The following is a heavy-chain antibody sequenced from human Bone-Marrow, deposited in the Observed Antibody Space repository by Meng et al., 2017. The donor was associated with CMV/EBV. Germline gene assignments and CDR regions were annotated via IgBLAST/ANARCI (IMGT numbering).Heavy chain of an antibody. CDR2: IYHSGST. D-gene: IGHD6-19*01. V-gene: IGHV4-4*02. CDR1: GGSISSSNW. Sequence: CSVSGGSISSSNWCSWVRQPPGKGLEWIGEIYHSGSTNYNPSLKSRVTISVDKSKNQFSLKLSSVTAADTAVYYCARVSAVAGTGHYWGQGTLVTVSS. J-gene: IGHJ4*02. CDR3: ARVSAVAGTGHY.